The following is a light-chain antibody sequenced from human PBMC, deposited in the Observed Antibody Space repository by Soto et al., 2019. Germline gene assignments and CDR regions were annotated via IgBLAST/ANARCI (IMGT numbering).Light chain of an antibody. CDR2: SNN. J-gene: IGLJ2*01. CDR1: SSKIGINT. Sequence: QSVLTQPPSASGTPGQRVTISCSGSSSKIGINTVNWYQQLPGTAPKVLIYSNNQRPSGVPDRLSGSKSGTSASLAISGLQSEDEADYYCAAWDDSLNAVVFGGGTKVTVL. V-gene: IGLV1-44*01. CDR3: AAWDDSLNAVV.